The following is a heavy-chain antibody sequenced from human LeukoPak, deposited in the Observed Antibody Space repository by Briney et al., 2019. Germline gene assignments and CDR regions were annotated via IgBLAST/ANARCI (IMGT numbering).Heavy chain of an antibody. J-gene: IGHJ4*02. D-gene: IGHD3-22*01. Sequence: SETLSLTCTVSGGSISSYYWSWIRQPPGKGLEWIGYIYYSGSTNYNPSLKSRVTMSVDTSKNQFSLKLSSVTAADTAVYYCARDQGYYDSSGYYYYWGQGTLVTVSS. CDR1: GGSISSYY. V-gene: IGHV4-59*01. CDR3: ARDQGYYDSSGYYYY. CDR2: IYYSGST.